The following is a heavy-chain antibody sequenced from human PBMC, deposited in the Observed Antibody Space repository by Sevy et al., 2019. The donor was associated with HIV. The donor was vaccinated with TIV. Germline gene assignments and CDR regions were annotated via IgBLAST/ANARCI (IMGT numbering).Heavy chain of an antibody. D-gene: IGHD3-3*01. Sequence: GGSLRLSCAASGFTFSSYSMNWVRQAPGKGLEWVSSISSSSSYIYYADSVKGRFTISRDNAKNSLYLQMNILRAEDTAVYYCARDGAPNYDFWSGYYRSSYYFDYWGQGTLVTVSS. CDR3: ARDGAPNYDFWSGYYRSSYYFDY. CDR1: GFTFSSYS. V-gene: IGHV3-21*01. CDR2: ISSSSSYI. J-gene: IGHJ4*02.